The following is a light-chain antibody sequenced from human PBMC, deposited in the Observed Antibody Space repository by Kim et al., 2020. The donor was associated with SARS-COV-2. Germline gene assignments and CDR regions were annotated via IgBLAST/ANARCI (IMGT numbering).Light chain of an antibody. V-gene: IGKV1-17*01. J-gene: IGKJ1*01. CDR3: LQHNGHPRT. CDR1: QGIRSD. Sequence: ASVGDRVLDTGRASQGIRSDLNWYQQKPGKAPKRLIYAASTVQSGVPPRFSGSGSGTEFTLTISSLQPEDFATYYCLQHNGHPRTFGQGTKVDIK. CDR2: AAS.